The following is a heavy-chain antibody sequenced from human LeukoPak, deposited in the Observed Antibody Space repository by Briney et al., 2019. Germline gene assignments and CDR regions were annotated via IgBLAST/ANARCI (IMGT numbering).Heavy chain of an antibody. V-gene: IGHV5-51*01. CDR1: GYSFTNYW. CDR3: ARLLEWETEHWFDP. CDR2: IYPDDSDT. Sequence: GESLKISCKGSGYSFTNYWIGWVRQMPGKGLEWMGIIYPDDSDTRYSPSFQGQVTISADKSISTAYLQWSSLKASDTAMYYCARLLEWETEHWFDPWGQGTLVTVSS. J-gene: IGHJ5*02. D-gene: IGHD3-3*01.